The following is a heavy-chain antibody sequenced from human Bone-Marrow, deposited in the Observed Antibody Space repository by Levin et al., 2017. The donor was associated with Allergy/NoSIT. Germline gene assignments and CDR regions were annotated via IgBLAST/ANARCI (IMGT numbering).Heavy chain of an antibody. D-gene: IGHD3-22*01. Sequence: SETLSLTCAVSGGSFSDHWTWIRQPPGKGLEWIGEINHNGRTYYSASLKSRVTISADMSKSQFSLKLDSVTAADTAVYYCARARPYYDSSGPLPPLQHWAQGSLVTVSS. CDR2: INHNGRT. CDR3: ARARPYYDSSGPLPPLQH. J-gene: IGHJ1*01. CDR1: GGSFSDH. V-gene: IGHV4-34*01.